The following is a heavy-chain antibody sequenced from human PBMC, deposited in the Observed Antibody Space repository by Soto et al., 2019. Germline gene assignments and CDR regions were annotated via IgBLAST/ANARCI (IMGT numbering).Heavy chain of an antibody. CDR2: INSSVGYT. J-gene: IGHJ6*04. CDR1: GFTFSTYA. Sequence: EVQLLESGGGLVQSGGSLRLSCAASGFTFSTYAMNWVRQAPGKGLEWVAGINSSVGYTSYADSVKVRFSLSRDNSKDTLYLQMNSLRAEDTAIYYCAKSSDQAHYYVMDVSGKGTTVTV. CDR3: AKSSDQAHYYVMDV. V-gene: IGHV3-23*01.